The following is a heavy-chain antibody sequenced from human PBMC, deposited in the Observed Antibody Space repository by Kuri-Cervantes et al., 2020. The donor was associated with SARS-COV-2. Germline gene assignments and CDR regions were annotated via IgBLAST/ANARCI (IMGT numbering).Heavy chain of an antibody. D-gene: IGHD6-13*01. CDR3: AHRPHSSSWSYYFDY. CDR1: GFSLSTTGVA. Sequence: SGPTLVKPTQTLTLTCTFSGFSLSTTGVAVGWIRQPPGKALEWLALLYWDDDKRYSPSLKSRLTITKDTSKNQVVLTMANMDPVDTATYYCAHRPHSSSWSYYFDYWGQGALVTVSS. V-gene: IGHV2-5*02. J-gene: IGHJ4*02. CDR2: LYWDDDK.